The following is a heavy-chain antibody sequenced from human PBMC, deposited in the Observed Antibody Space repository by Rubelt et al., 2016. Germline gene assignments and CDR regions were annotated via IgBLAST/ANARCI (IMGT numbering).Heavy chain of an antibody. Sequence: QVQLQQWGAGLLKPSETLSLTCAVYGGSFSGYYWSWIRQPPGKGLEWIGEINHSGSTNYHPSLRGRVTISVDPSKNQFSRKLSSVTAADTAVYYCARGRGGAAWWYFDLWGRGTLVTVSS. CDR1: GGSFSGYY. CDR3: ARGRGGAAWWYFDL. D-gene: IGHD6-13*01. CDR2: INHSGST. V-gene: IGHV4-34*01. J-gene: IGHJ2*01.